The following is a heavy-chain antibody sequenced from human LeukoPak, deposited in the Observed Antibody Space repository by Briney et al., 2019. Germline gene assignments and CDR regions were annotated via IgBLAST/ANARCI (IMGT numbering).Heavy chain of an antibody. J-gene: IGHJ3*02. CDR2: IRRSGRDI. CDR3: ARGDVSLQRNDALDI. D-gene: IGHD4-11*01. V-gene: IGHV3-21*01. Sequence: GGSLRLSCAASGFTFGAYAMNWVRRAPGKGLDWVSSIRRSGRDIYYADSVRGPFTISTDNARDSLFLQMNSLTVEDTAVYYCARGDVSLQRNDALDIWGQGTTVTVSS. CDR1: GFTFGAYA.